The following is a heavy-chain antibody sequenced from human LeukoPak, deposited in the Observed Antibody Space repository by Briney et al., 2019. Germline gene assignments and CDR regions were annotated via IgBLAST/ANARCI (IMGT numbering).Heavy chain of an antibody. CDR2: ISGSGGST. CDR1: GFTFSSYA. J-gene: IGHJ4*02. D-gene: IGHD3-22*01. Sequence: GGSLRLSCAASGFTFSSYAMSWVRQAPGKGLEWVSAISGSGGSTYYADSVKGRFTISRDNSKSTLYLQMNSLRAEDTAVYYCAKDGAYYYDSSGYYYEDWGQGTLVTVSS. V-gene: IGHV3-23*01. CDR3: AKDGAYYYDSSGYYYED.